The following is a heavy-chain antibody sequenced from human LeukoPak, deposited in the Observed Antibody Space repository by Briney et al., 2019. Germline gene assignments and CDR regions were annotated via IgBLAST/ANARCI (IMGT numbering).Heavy chain of an antibody. J-gene: IGHJ3*02. CDR3: ARVWGGDYVPDAFDI. Sequence: SETLSLTCTVSGGSISSGGYYWSWIRQHPGKGLERIGYIYYSGSTYYNPSLKSRVTISVDTSKNQFSLKLSSVTAADTAVYYCARVWGGDYVPDAFDIWGRGTMVTVSS. D-gene: IGHD4-17*01. V-gene: IGHV4-31*03. CDR1: GGSISSGGYY. CDR2: IYYSGST.